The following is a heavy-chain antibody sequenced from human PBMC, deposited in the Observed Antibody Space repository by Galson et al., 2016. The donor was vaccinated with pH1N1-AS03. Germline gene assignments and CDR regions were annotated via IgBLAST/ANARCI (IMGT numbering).Heavy chain of an antibody. Sequence: SVKVSCKASGGTFSTNGFTWVRQAPGQGLEWMGRIIPMLGRGNHAQKFQGRVTIIADISTSTTYMELSNLTSEDTAIYYCARERDSSSSTIFVYWGQGTQVTVSS. D-gene: IGHD6-6*01. V-gene: IGHV1-69*04. CDR1: GGTFSTNG. CDR3: ARERDSSSSTIFVY. CDR2: IIPMLGRG. J-gene: IGHJ4*02.